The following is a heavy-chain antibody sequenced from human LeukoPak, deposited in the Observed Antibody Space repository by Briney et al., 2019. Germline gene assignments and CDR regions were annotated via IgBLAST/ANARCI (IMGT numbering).Heavy chain of an antibody. J-gene: IGHJ4*02. CDR2: ISGSRSST. V-gene: IGHV3-23*01. Sequence: GGSLRLSCAASGFTFSSYAMSWVRQAPGKGLEWVSGISGSRSSTYYADSVKGRFTISRDNSKNTLFLQMNSLRAEDTAVYYCAKDQARPSIVVRSSADYWGQGTLVAVSS. CDR1: GFTFSSYA. CDR3: AKDQARPSIVVRSSADY. D-gene: IGHD2-2*01.